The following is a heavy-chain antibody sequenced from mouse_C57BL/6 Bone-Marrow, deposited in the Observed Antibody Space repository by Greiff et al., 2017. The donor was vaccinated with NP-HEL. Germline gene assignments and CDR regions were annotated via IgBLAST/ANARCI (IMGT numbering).Heavy chain of an antibody. CDR3: AGFSYYFDY. V-gene: IGHV1-76*01. Sequence: VQLQQSGAELVRPGASVKLSCKASGYTFTDYYINWVKQRPGQGLEWIARIYPGSGNTYYNEKFKGKATLTAEKSSSTAYMQLSSLTSEDSAVYFCAGFSYYFDYWGQGTTLTVSS. CDR1: GYTFTDYY. CDR2: IYPGSGNT. J-gene: IGHJ2*01.